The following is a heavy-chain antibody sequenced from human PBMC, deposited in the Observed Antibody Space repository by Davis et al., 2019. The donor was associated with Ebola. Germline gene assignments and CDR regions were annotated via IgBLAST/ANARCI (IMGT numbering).Heavy chain of an antibody. V-gene: IGHV3-13*01. D-gene: IGHD3/OR15-3a*01. CDR3: ARAVWGGLYFDL. CDR2: IGTAGDT. CDR1: GFTFSSYD. Sequence: GGSLRLPCAASGFTFSSYDMHWVRQVTGKGLDWVSAIGTAGDTYYPGSVKGRFTISRENAKKSLYLQMNSLRAGDTAVYYCARAVWGGLYFDLWGRGTLVTVSS. J-gene: IGHJ2*01.